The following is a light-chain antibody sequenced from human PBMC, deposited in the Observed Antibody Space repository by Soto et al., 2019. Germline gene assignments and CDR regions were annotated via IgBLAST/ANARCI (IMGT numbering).Light chain of an antibody. CDR3: QQYYNWPPLYT. CDR1: QNIATT. Sequence: EIMLTQSPATLSVSPGERATLSCRASQNIATTLAWYQQKPGQAPRFLIYGASTRATGIPARFSGSGSGTEFTLTISSLQSEDFAVYYCQQYYNWPPLYTFGQGTKLEMK. CDR2: GAS. V-gene: IGKV3D-15*01. J-gene: IGKJ2*01.